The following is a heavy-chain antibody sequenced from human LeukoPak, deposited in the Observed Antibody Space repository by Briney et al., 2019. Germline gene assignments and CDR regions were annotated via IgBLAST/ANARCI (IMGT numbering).Heavy chain of an antibody. V-gene: IGHV3-21*01. CDR2: ISSSSSYI. CDR1: GLTFSSYS. D-gene: IGHD5-12*01. Sequence: GGSLRLSCAASGLTFSSYSMNWVRQAPGKGLEWVSSISSSSSYIYYADSVKGRFTISRDNAKNSLYLQMNSLRAEDTAVYYCARVPGPRAATIGQGYWGQGTLVTVSS. J-gene: IGHJ4*02. CDR3: ARVPGPRAATIGQGY.